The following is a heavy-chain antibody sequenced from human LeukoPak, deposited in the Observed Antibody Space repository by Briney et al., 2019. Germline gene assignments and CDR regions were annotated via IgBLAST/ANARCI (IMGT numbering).Heavy chain of an antibody. CDR2: INPNSGGT. V-gene: IGHV1-2*02. CDR3: ARVASDCGGDCYYDY. D-gene: IGHD2-21*01. Sequence: ASVKVSCKASGYTFTGYYMHWVRQAPGQGLEWMGWINPNSGGTNYAQKFQGRVTMTRDTSISTAYMELSRLRSDDTAVYYCARVASDCGGDCYYDYWGQGTLVTVSS. J-gene: IGHJ4*02. CDR1: GYTFTGYY.